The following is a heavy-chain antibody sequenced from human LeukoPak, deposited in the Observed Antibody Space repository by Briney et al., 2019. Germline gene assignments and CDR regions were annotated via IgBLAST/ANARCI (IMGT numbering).Heavy chain of an antibody. D-gene: IGHD6-6*01. J-gene: IGHJ6*03. CDR3: ARGLRGSSIAAPYYYYYYMDV. Sequence: SETLSLTCAVYGGSFSGYYWSWIRRPPGMGLEWIGEINHSGSTNYNPSLKSRVTISVDTSKNQFSLKLSSVTAADTAVYYCARGLRGSSIAAPYYYYYYMDVWGKGTTVTVSS. CDR1: GGSFSGYY. V-gene: IGHV4-34*01. CDR2: INHSGST.